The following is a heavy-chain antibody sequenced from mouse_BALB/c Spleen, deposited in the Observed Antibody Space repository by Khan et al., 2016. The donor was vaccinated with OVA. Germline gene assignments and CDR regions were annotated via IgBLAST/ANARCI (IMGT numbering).Heavy chain of an antibody. CDR2: ISTGGSYT. J-gene: IGHJ3*01. Sequence: EVMLVESGGDLVKPGGSLKLSCAASGFTFSTYGMSWVRQTPDKRLEWVATISTGGSYTYYPVSGKGRFTISRDNAKNTLYLQMSSLKSEDTAMFYCARLAYYYDSEGFAYWGQGTLVTVSA. V-gene: IGHV5-6*01. CDR1: GFTFSTYG. D-gene: IGHD1-1*01. CDR3: ARLAYYYDSEGFAY.